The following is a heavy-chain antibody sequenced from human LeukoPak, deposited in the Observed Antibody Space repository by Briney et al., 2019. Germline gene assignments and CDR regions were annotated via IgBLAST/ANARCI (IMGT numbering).Heavy chain of an antibody. J-gene: IGHJ3*02. Sequence: GGSLRLSCTASGFTFTDYYMSWIRLAPGKGLEWVSYITTRSSYTNYAGSVKGRFTISRDNAKNTLYLQMNSLRAEDTAVYYCARVENEAFDIWGQGTMVTVSS. CDR1: GFTFTDYY. V-gene: IGHV3-11*03. D-gene: IGHD2-15*01. CDR2: ITTRSSYT. CDR3: ARVENEAFDI.